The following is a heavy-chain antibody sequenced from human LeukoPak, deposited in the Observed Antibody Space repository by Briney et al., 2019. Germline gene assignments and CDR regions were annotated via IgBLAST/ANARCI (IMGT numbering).Heavy chain of an antibody. CDR1: GYTFTAYY. CDR3: ARDRSGYSYETSFDY. D-gene: IGHD5-18*01. CDR2: INPNSGGT. J-gene: IGHJ4*02. V-gene: IGHV1-2*02. Sequence: ASVKVSCKASGYTFTAYYMHWVRQAPGQGLEWMGWINPNSGGTNYAQKFQGRVTMTRDTSISTAYMELNRLTSDDTAVYYCARDRSGYSYETSFDYWGQGTLVTVSS.